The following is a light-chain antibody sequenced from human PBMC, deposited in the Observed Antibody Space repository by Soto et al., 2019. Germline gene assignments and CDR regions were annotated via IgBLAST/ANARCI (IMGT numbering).Light chain of an antibody. CDR3: QQRSNWPKT. CDR2: DAS. CDR1: QSVSSY. V-gene: IGKV3-11*01. Sequence: EIVLTQSPATLYLSPGERATLSCRASQSVSSYLAWYQQKPGQAPRLLIYDASNMATGIPARFSGSGSGTDFTLTISSLEPEDFAVYYCQQRSNWPKTFGQGTKLEIK. J-gene: IGKJ2*01.